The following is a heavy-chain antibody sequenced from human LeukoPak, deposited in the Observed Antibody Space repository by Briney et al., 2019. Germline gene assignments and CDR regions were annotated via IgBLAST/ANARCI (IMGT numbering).Heavy chain of an antibody. CDR3: ARVGNPYCSGGSCYSYYYYGMTS. CDR2: IIPIFGTA. CDR1: GGTFISYA. J-gene: IGHJ6*02. D-gene: IGHD2-15*01. Sequence: ASVKVSCKASGGTFISYAISWVRQAPGQGLEWMGGIIPIFGTANYAQKFQGRVTITADESTSTAYTELCSLRSEDTAVYYCARVGNPYCSGGSCYSYYYYGMTSGAKGPRSPSP. V-gene: IGHV1-69*13.